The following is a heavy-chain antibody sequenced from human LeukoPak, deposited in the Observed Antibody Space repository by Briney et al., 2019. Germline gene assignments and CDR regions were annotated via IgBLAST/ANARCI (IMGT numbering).Heavy chain of an antibody. D-gene: IGHD6-19*01. CDR1: GFTFSSYS. CDR3: ARDYRSSSGWTVDY. V-gene: IGHV3-48*02. J-gene: IGHJ4*02. CDR2: ISTSSSTI. Sequence: HPGGSLRLSCAASGFTFSSYSMNWVRQAPGKGLEWVSYISTSSSTIYYADSVKGRFTISRDNAKNSLYLQMSSLRDEDTAVYYCARDYRSSSGWTVDYWGQGTLVTVSS.